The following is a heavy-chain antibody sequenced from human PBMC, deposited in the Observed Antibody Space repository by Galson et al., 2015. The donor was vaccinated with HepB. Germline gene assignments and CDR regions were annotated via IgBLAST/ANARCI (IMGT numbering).Heavy chain of an antibody. J-gene: IGHJ1*01. CDR3: ARHRGIGELVWEH. CDR2: IDPSDSYT. CDR1: GYSFTTYW. V-gene: IGHV5-10-1*01. Sequence: QSGAEVKKPGESLKIFCKGSGYSFTTYWISWVRQMPGKGMEWMGRIDPSDSYTYYSPSFQGHVSISVDKAITTVYLQWSSLKASDTAMYYCARHRGIGELVWEHWGQGTLVTVSS. D-gene: IGHD3-10*01.